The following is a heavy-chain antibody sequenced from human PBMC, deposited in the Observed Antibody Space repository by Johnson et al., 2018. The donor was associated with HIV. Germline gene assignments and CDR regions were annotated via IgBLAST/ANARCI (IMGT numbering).Heavy chain of an antibody. Sequence: VQLVESGGGLVQPGRSLRLSCAASGFTFDDYAMHWVRQAPGKGLEWVSGISWNSGSIGYAASVKGRLTISSDNDKNSLYVQMNRLRAEDTALYYCAKEIGGDYGGNSAFEIWGQGTMGTVSS. V-gene: IGHV3-9*01. CDR2: ISWNSGSI. D-gene: IGHD4-23*01. CDR1: GFTFDDYA. J-gene: IGHJ3*02. CDR3: AKEIGGDYGGNSAFEI.